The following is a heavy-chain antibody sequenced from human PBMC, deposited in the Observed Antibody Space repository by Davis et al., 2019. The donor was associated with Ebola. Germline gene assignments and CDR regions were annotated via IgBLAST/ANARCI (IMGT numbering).Heavy chain of an antibody. CDR3: ARRSLYCSPSSCFWD. J-gene: IGHJ4*02. CDR2: IDPSDSYT. CDR1: GYSFTSYW. Sequence: PGGSLRLSCKGSGYSFTSYWISWVRQMPGKGLEWMGRIDPSDSYTNYSPSFQGHVTISADKSISTAYLEWSRLKASDTAIYYCARRSLYCSPSSCFWDWGQGTPVTVSS. D-gene: IGHD2-2*01. V-gene: IGHV5-10-1*01.